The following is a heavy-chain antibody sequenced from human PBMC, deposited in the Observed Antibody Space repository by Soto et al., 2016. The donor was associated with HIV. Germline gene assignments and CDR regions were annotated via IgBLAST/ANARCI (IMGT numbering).Heavy chain of an antibody. J-gene: IGHJ4*02. CDR2: ISAYNGHT. CDR3: ARVEGVLRSELLDH. Sequence: QVQLVQSGTEVKKPGASLKVSCKASGYTFSSYGITWVRQAPGQGLEWMGWISAYNGHTHYAENLQGRVTMTTHTPTSTAYMELKSLRSDDTALYYCARVEGVLRSELLDHWGQGTLVTVSS. CDR1: GYTFSSYG. V-gene: IGHV1-18*01. D-gene: IGHD5-12*01.